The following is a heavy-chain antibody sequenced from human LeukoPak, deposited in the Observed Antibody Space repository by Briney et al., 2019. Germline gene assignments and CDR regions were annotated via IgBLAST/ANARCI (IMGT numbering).Heavy chain of an antibody. V-gene: IGHV3-30*18. CDR3: AKAAVATTYGGFDY. CDR2: ISYDGSNK. D-gene: IGHD5-12*01. Sequence: PGGSLRLSCAASGFTFSSYAMHWVRQAPGKGLEWVSVISYDGSNKDYADSVKGRLTISRDNSKNTLYLQMNSLRPEDTAVYYCAKAAVATTYGGFDYWGQGTLVTVSS. J-gene: IGHJ4*02. CDR1: GFTFSSYA.